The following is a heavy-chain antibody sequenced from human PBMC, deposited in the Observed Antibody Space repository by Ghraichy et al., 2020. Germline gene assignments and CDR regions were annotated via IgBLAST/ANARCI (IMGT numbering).Heavy chain of an antibody. Sequence: GGSLRLSCAASGFTFSNAWMSWVRQAPGKGLEWVGRIKSKTDGGTTDYAAPMKGRFTISRDDSKNTLYLQMNSLKTEDTAVYYCTTENCSSTSCWNYYYGMDVWGQGTTVTVSS. CDR1: GFTFSNAW. V-gene: IGHV3-15*01. CDR3: TTENCSSTSCWNYYYGMDV. D-gene: IGHD2-2*01. J-gene: IGHJ6*02. CDR2: IKSKTDGGTT.